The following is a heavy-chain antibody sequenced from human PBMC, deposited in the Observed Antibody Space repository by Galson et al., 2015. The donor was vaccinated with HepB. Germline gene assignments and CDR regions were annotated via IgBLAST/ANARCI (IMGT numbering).Heavy chain of an antibody. CDR3: ARNNCTSANCYMGLGGFEDY. V-gene: IGHV1-46*01. Sequence: SVKVSCKASGYSFTSYSIHWVRQAPGQGLEWMGIINPSGGGTTYTQSFQGRVTMTTGTSTNTVYMELSSLTSADTAVCFCARNNCTSANCYMGLGGFEDYWGQGTLVTVSS. CDR2: INPSGGGT. J-gene: IGHJ4*02. D-gene: IGHD2-2*02. CDR1: GYSFTSYS.